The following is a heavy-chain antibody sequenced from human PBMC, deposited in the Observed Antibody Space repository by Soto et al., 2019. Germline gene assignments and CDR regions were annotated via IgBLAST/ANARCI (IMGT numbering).Heavy chain of an antibody. CDR2: ISYDGSNK. CDR1: GFTFSSYA. Sequence: GGSLRLSCAASGFTFSSYAMHWVSQAPGKGLEWVAVISYDGSNKYYADSVKGRFTISRDNSKNTLYLQMNSLRAEDTAVYYCARVPVHDFWSGYKGYYYYGMDVWGQGTTVTVSS. CDR3: ARVPVHDFWSGYKGYYYYGMDV. V-gene: IGHV3-30-3*01. J-gene: IGHJ6*02. D-gene: IGHD3-3*01.